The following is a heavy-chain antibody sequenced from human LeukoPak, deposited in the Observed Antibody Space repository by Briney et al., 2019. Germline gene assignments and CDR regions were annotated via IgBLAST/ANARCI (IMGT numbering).Heavy chain of an antibody. CDR3: ARVRLRRYYFDY. Sequence: GASVKVSCKASGYTFTSYDINWVRQATGQALEWMGWMNPNSGNTGYAQKFQGRVTITRNTSISTAYMELSSLRSEDTAVYYCARVRLRRYYFDYWGQGTLVTVSS. D-gene: IGHD5-12*01. V-gene: IGHV1-8*03. J-gene: IGHJ4*02. CDR1: GYTFTSYD. CDR2: MNPNSGNT.